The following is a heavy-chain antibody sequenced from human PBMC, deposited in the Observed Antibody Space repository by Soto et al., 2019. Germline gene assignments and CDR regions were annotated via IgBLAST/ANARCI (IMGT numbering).Heavy chain of an antibody. CDR2: ISAYNGNT. V-gene: IGHV1-18*01. CDR1: GYTFTSYG. CDR3: ARAPLYGDYVSWKLYGMDV. Sequence: GASVKVSCKASGYTFTSYGITWVRQAPGQGLEWMGWISAYNGNTNYAQNLQGRVTMTTDTSTYTAYMELRSLQSDDTAVYYCARAPLYGDYVSWKLYGMDVWGQGTTVTVSS. D-gene: IGHD4-17*01. J-gene: IGHJ6*02.